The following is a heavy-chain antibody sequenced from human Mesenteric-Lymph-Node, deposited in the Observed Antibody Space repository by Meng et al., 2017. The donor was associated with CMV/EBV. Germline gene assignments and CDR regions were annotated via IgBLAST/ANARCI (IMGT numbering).Heavy chain of an antibody. CDR2: INSDESST. J-gene: IGHJ6*02. Sequence: GESLKISCAASGFTFSTYWMHWVRQAPGKGLVWVSRINSDESSTTYADSVKGRFTISRDNAKNTVYLQMNSLKAEDTAVYYCARGVIIYGMDVWGQGTTVTVSS. CDR1: GFTFSTYW. V-gene: IGHV3-74*01. D-gene: IGHD2/OR15-2a*01. CDR3: ARGVIIYGMDV.